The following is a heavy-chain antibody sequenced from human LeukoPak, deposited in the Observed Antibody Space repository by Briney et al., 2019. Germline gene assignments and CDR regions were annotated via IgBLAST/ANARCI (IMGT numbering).Heavy chain of an antibody. CDR3: AKDLYYYDSSGYSA. V-gene: IGHV3-30*18. CDR2: ISYDGSNK. Sequence: PGGSLRLSCAASGFTFSSYGMHWVRQAPGKGLEWVAVISYDGSNKYCADSVKGRFTISRDNSKNTLYLQMNSLRAEDTAVYYCAKDLYYYDSSGYSAWGQGTLVTVSS. D-gene: IGHD3-22*01. J-gene: IGHJ5*02. CDR1: GFTFSSYG.